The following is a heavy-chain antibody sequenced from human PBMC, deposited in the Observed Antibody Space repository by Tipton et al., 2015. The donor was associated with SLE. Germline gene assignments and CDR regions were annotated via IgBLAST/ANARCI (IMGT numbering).Heavy chain of an antibody. J-gene: IGHJ4*02. CDR1: GFSISSGYY. Sequence: TLSLTCSVSGFSISSGYYWVWLRQPPGKGLEWIATIYESGTSYYNPSLKSRVTVSADTSRNQFSLKFSSVTAADTAIYHCAVGVGWLADIWGQGTLVTVSP. V-gene: IGHV4-38-2*02. CDR2: IYESGTS. CDR3: AVGVGWLADI. D-gene: IGHD5-24*01.